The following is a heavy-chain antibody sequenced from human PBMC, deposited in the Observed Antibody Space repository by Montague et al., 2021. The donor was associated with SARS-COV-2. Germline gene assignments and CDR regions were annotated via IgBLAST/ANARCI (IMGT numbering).Heavy chain of an antibody. CDR3: ARGRSGFFNPLDY. Sequence: SETLSLTCAVSDDSITSGAYYWAWIRQPPGKGLEWIGSFYYTGSTYYNPSLKSRVTMSVDTSKKHFSLNLNSVTAADTAVYYCARGRSGFFNPLDYWGQGTPVTVSS. D-gene: IGHD3-3*01. CDR2: FYYTGST. V-gene: IGHV4-39*02. CDR1: DDSITSGAYY. J-gene: IGHJ4*01.